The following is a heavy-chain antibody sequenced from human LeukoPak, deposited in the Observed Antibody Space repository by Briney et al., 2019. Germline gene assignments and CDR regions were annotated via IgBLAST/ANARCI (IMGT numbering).Heavy chain of an antibody. V-gene: IGHV2-70*11. J-gene: IGHJ4*02. CDR1: GFSLNTGGMC. Sequence: SGPALVKPTQTLTLTCTFSGFSLNTGGMCVTWIRQPPGKALEWLARIDWDDAKYYSTSLETRLTISMDTSKTQVVLTLTNVDPVDTATYYCARTRVVQSPHYFDYWGQGTLVTVSS. CDR3: ARTRVVQSPHYFDY. CDR2: IDWDDAK. D-gene: IGHD3-3*01.